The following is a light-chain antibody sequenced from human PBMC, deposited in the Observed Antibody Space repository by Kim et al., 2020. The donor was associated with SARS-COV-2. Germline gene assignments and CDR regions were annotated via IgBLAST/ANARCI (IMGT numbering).Light chain of an antibody. CDR1: CSDVGGYSY. V-gene: IGLV2-11*01. CDR2: AVT. CDR3: SSYADSSSLL. J-gene: IGLJ3*02. Sequence: GQSVTIPCTGPCSDVGGYSYVSRNPLHPGKAPKRMIYAVTERPSGVPDRFSVSKSGNTAFLTISGLQAEDEADYYCSSYADSSSLLFGGGTKVTVL.